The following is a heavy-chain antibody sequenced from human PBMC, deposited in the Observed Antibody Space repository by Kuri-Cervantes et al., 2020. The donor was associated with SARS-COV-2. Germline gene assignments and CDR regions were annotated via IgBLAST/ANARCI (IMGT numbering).Heavy chain of an antibody. CDR2: IKQDGSEK. J-gene: IGHJ4*02. V-gene: IGHV3-7*01. CDR3: ARDREFIAARIFDY. CDR1: GFTFSSYW. D-gene: IGHD6-6*01. Sequence: GESLKISCAASGFTFSSYWMSWVRQAPGKGLEWVANIKQDGSEKYYVDSVKGRFTISRDNAKNSLYLQMNSLRAEDTAVYYCARDREFIAARIFDYWAREPWSPSPQ.